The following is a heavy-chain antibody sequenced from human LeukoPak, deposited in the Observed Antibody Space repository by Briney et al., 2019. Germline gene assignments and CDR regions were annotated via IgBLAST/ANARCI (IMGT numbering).Heavy chain of an antibody. Sequence: GGSLRLSCAASGFTFSSYSMNWVRQAPGKGLEWVSSISSSSSYIYYADSVKGRYTISRDNAKNSLYLQMNSLRAEDTAVYYCARDYFARLSIVPAGGFDYWGQGTLVTVSS. CDR1: GFTFSSYS. CDR3: ARDYFARLSIVPAGGFDY. J-gene: IGHJ4*02. D-gene: IGHD2-2*01. V-gene: IGHV3-21*01. CDR2: ISSSSSYI.